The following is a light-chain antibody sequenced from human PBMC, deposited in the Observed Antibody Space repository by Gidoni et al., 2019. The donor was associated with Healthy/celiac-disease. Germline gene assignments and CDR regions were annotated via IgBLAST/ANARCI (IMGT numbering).Light chain of an antibody. V-gene: IGKV1-5*03. Sequence: DIKLTPSPSTLSASVGDRVTITCRASQSISSWLAWYQQKPGKAPKLLIYKASSLESGVPSRFSGSGSGTEFTLTISLLQPDDFASYYCQQYNSYPYTFGQGTKLEIK. CDR1: QSISSW. CDR3: QQYNSYPYT. CDR2: KAS. J-gene: IGKJ2*01.